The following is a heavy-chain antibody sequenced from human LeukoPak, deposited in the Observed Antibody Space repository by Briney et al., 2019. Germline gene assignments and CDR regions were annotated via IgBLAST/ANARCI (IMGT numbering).Heavy chain of an antibody. J-gene: IGHJ4*02. D-gene: IGHD3-3*01. CDR3: ARAVLNDFWSGYKN. CDR1: GFTFSSCS. CDR2: ISSSSSYI. V-gene: IGHV3-21*01. Sequence: PGGSLRLSCAASGFTFSSCSMNWVRQAPGKGLEWVLSISSSSSYIYYADSVKGRFTISRDNAKNSLYLQMNSLRAEDTAVYYCARAVLNDFWSGYKNWGQGTLVTVSS.